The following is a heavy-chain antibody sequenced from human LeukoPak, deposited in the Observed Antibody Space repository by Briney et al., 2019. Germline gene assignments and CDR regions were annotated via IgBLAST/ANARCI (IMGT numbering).Heavy chain of an antibody. D-gene: IGHD6-13*01. V-gene: IGHV3-21*01. CDR3: ARVKGWAYSSSWSSFGY. CDR1: GFTFSSYS. CDR2: ISSSSSYI. J-gene: IGHJ4*02. Sequence: SGGSLRLSCAASGFTFSSYSMNWVRQAPGKGLEWVSSISSSSSYIYYADSVKGRFTISRDNAKNSLYLQMNSLRAEDTAVYYCARVKGWAYSSSWSSFGYWGQGTLVTVSS.